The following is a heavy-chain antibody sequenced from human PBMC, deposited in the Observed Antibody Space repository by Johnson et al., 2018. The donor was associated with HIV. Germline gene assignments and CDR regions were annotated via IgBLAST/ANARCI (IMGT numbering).Heavy chain of an antibody. J-gene: IGHJ3*02. Sequence: QMQLVESGGGVVQPGRSLRLSCAASGFTFSSYAMHWVRQAPGKGLEWVAVISYDGSNKYYADSVKGRFTISRDNSKNTLCLHMNSLRAEDTALYYCARAGIVGATTAFDIWGQGTMVTVSS. V-gene: IGHV3-30-3*01. CDR3: ARAGIVGATTAFDI. CDR1: GFTFSSYA. D-gene: IGHD1-26*01. CDR2: ISYDGSNK.